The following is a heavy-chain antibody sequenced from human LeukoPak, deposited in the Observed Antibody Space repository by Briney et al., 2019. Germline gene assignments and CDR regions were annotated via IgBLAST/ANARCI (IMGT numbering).Heavy chain of an antibody. D-gene: IGHD4-17*01. V-gene: IGHV4-59*08. Sequence: SETLSLTCTVSGGSISSYYWSWIRQPPGKGLEWIGYIYYSGSTNYNPSLKSRVTISVDTSKNQFSLKLSSVTAADTAVYYCARHVISTKTTVTTRGWFDPWGQGTLVTVSS. CDR1: GGSISSYY. J-gene: IGHJ5*02. CDR2: IYYSGST. CDR3: ARHVISTKTTVTTRGWFDP.